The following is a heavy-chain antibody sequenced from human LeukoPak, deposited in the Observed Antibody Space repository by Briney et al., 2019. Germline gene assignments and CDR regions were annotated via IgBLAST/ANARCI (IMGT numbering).Heavy chain of an antibody. J-gene: IGHJ5*02. CDR2: ISYDGSNK. D-gene: IGHD6-19*01. CDR3: ARHGYSSGWPPPFFDP. Sequence: GGSLRLSCAASGFTFSSYGMHWVRQAPGKGLERVAVISYDGSNKYYADSVKGRFTISRDNSKNTLYLQMNSLRAEDTAVYYCARHGYSSGWPPPFFDPWGQGTLVTVSS. V-gene: IGHV3-30*03. CDR1: GFTFSSYG.